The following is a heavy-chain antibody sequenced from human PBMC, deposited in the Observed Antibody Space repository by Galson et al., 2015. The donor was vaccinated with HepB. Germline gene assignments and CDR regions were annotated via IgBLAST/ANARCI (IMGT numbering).Heavy chain of an antibody. CDR1: GGSISSYY. CDR2: VYYSGYS. Sequence: SETLSLTCSVSGGSISSYYWSWLRQPPGKGLEWIGYVYYSGYSSYSPSLQSRVTTSVDTSKNQLSLKLSSVTAADTAVYYCARVLGYCTNGVCYPVRFDPWGQGTLVTVSS. V-gene: IGHV4-59*01. CDR3: ARVLGYCTNGVCYPVRFDP. D-gene: IGHD2-8*01. J-gene: IGHJ5*02.